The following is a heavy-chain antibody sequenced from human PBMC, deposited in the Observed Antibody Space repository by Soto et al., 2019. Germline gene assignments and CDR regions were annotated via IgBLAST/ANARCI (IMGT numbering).Heavy chain of an antibody. CDR1: GYIFVNYG. Sequence: QVQLVQSGDEVKKPGASVKVSYKASGYIFVNYGIAWVRQAPGQGLEWMGWISPYTGNTHSATKIQGRLTMTTDTSTSTAYMDLGSLTSDDTAVYYCVMVDNYVTPTPQDVWGQGITVTVSS. D-gene: IGHD3-16*01. CDR3: VMVDNYVTPTPQDV. J-gene: IGHJ6*02. CDR2: ISPYTGNT. V-gene: IGHV1-18*01.